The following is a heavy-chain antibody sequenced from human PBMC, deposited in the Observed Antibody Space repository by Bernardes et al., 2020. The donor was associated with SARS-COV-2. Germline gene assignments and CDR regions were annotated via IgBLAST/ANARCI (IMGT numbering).Heavy chain of an antibody. CDR2: ISGVDGST. Sequence: GSSLKLSCAASGFTLSSYGMTWVRQAPGKGLEWVSGISGVDGSTYYADSVKGRFTISRDNSKNTLYLQMNSLRAEDTAVYYCAKRGSSCTNGVCFLFAEYFQHWGQGTLVTVSS. V-gene: IGHV3-23*01. CDR3: AKRGSSCTNGVCFLFAEYFQH. J-gene: IGHJ1*01. CDR1: GFTLSSYG. D-gene: IGHD2-8*01.